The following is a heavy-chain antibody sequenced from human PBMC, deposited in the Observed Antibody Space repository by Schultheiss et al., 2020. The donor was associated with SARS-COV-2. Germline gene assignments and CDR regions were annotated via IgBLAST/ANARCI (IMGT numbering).Heavy chain of an antibody. Sequence: GGSLRLSCAASGFTFSSYAMSWVRQAPGKGLEWVSSISSSGSTIYYADSVKGRFTISRDNAKNSLYLQMNSLRAEDTAVYYCARDGPSSGWYGYFDYWGQGTLVTVSS. D-gene: IGHD6-19*01. CDR2: ISSSGSTI. V-gene: IGHV3-48*04. J-gene: IGHJ4*02. CDR1: GFTFSSYA. CDR3: ARDGPSSGWYGYFDY.